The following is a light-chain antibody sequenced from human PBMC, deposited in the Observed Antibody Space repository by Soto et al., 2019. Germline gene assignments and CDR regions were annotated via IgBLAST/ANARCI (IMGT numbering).Light chain of an antibody. CDR1: QSVISN. CDR2: GAS. CDR3: QQSSNWPGGPT. V-gene: IGKV3-15*01. Sequence: EIVMTQSPATLSVSPGEGATLSCRASQSVISNLAWYQQKPGQAPRLLIYGASARASGIPARFSGSGSATEFSLTSSSLQSEDFAVYYCQQSSNWPGGPTLGQGTKLEIK. J-gene: IGKJ2*01.